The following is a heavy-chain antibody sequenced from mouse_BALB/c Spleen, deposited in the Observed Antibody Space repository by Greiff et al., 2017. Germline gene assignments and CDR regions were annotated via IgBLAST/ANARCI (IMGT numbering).Heavy chain of an antibody. J-gene: IGHJ4*01. CDR2: ISSGSSTI. V-gene: IGHV5-17*02. CDR1: GFTFSSFG. CDR3: AREGITGAMDY. Sequence: EVKVVESGGGLVQPGGSRKLSCAASGFTFSSFGMHWVRQAPEKGLEWVAYISSGSSTIYYADTVKGRFTISRDNPKNTLFLQMTSLRSEDTAMYYCAREGITGAMDYWGQGTSVTVSS. D-gene: IGHD2-4*01.